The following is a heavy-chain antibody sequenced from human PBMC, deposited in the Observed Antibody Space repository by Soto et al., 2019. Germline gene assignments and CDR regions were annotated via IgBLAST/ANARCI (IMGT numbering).Heavy chain of an antibody. J-gene: IGHJ6*02. D-gene: IGHD6-13*01. CDR3: ARVGYSSSWYTGGFYYYYGMDV. Sequence: SVKVSGKASGGTFSSYAISWVRQAPGQGLEWMGGIIPIFGTANYAQKFQGRVTITADESTSTAYMELSSLRSEDTAVYYCARVGYSSSWYTGGFYYYYGMDVWGQGTTVTVSS. CDR1: GGTFSSYA. V-gene: IGHV1-69*13. CDR2: IIPIFGTA.